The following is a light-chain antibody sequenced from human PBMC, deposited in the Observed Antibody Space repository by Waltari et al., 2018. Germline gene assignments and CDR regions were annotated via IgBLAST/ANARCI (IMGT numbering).Light chain of an antibody. CDR2: DAS. CDR3: QQCNNSPPT. Sequence: EIVLTQSPATLSLSPGEGATLSCRASQSVSSQLVWYQQKRGQAPRLLIYDASNRATGIPARFSGSGSGTDFTLTISSLEPEDFAVYYCQQCNNSPPTFRQGTKVEIK. CDR1: QSVSSQ. V-gene: IGKV3-11*01. J-gene: IGKJ1*01.